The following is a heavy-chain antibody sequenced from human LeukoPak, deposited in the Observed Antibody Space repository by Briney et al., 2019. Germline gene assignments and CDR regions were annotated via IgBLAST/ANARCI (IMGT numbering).Heavy chain of an antibody. D-gene: IGHD3-3*01. V-gene: IGHV4-59*01. CDR2: IYYSGST. Sequence: SETLSLTCTVSGGSISSYYWSWIRQPPGKGLEWIGYIYYSGSTNYNPSLKSRVTMTRDTSTSTVYMELSSLRSEDTAVYYCAREHPHGVLAPGDYWGQGTLVTVSS. CDR3: AREHPHGVLAPGDY. J-gene: IGHJ4*02. CDR1: GGSISSYY.